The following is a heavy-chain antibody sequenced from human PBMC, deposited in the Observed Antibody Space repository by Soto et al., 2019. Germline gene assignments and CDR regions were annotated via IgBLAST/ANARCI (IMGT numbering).Heavy chain of an antibody. CDR2: ISAYNGNT. V-gene: IGHV1-18*01. CDR1: GYTFSSYG. Sequence: GASVKVSCKASGYTFSSYGSSWVRQAPGQGLEWMGWISAYNGNTNYAQKLQGRVTMTTDTSTSTAYMELRSLRSDDTAVYYCARDIHQAYSGGDCYRPTAFDIWGQGTMVTVSS. D-gene: IGHD2-21*02. CDR3: ARDIHQAYSGGDCYRPTAFDI. J-gene: IGHJ3*02.